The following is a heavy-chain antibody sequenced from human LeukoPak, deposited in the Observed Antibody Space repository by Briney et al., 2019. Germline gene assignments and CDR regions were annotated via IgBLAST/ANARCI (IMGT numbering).Heavy chain of an antibody. CDR2: ISGSGGST. Sequence: GGTLRLSCAASGLTFSSYAMSWVRQAPGKGLEWVSAISGSGGSTYYADSVKGRFTISRDNSKNTLYLQMNSLRAEDTAVYYCAKDCSSTSCYERDNYYYYGMDVWGKGTTVTVSS. V-gene: IGHV3-23*01. J-gene: IGHJ6*04. CDR1: GLTFSSYA. D-gene: IGHD2-2*01. CDR3: AKDCSSTSCYERDNYYYYGMDV.